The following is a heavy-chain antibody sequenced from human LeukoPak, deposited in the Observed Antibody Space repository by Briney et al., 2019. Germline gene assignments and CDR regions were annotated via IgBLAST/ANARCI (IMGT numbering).Heavy chain of an antibody. J-gene: IGHJ4*02. CDR1: GYSFSDYS. V-gene: IGHV1-2*06. Sequence: ASVKVSCKASGYSFSDYSMHWVRQAPGQGLEWMARINPNSGGTSYAQNFQGRVSMTRDTSISTTYMELSGLTSDDTAVYYCARGGSGSGYLYYFDYWGQGTLVSVSS. CDR2: INPNSGGT. D-gene: IGHD3-10*01. CDR3: ARGGSGSGYLYYFDY.